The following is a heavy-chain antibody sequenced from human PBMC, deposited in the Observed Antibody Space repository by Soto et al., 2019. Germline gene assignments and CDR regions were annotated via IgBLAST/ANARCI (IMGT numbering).Heavy chain of an antibody. V-gene: IGHV3-30-3*01. CDR2: ISFDGSNE. CDR1: GFTFSDYA. CDR3: ASPAATVIFYAGMDV. J-gene: IGHJ6*02. D-gene: IGHD4-17*01. Sequence: GGSLRLSCAASGFTFSDYAMHWVRQAPGKGLAWVASISFDGSNEHYSDSVQGRFTISRDNSENTLHLQMNSLRADDTAVYYCASPAATVIFYAGMDVWGQGTTVTVSS.